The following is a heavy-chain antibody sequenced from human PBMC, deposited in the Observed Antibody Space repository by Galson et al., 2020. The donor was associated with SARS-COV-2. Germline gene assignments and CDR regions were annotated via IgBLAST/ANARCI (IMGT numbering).Heavy chain of an antibody. V-gene: IGHV5-10-1*01. Sequence: HGESLKISCKGSGSSFTSYWLSWVRQLPGKGPEWMGRIDPRDSYTNYSPSFQGHVTISADKSISTAYLQWSSLKASDTAMYYCARHPSGDRSGYYFVLDYWGQGTLVTVSS. CDR2: IDPRDSYT. J-gene: IGHJ4*02. CDR3: ARHPSGDRSGYYFVLDY. CDR1: GSSFTSYW. D-gene: IGHD3-22*01.